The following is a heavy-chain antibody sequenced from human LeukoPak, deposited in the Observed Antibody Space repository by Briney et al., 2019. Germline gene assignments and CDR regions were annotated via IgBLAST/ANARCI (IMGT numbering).Heavy chain of an antibody. Sequence: ASVKVSCKASGYTFTYYYMHWVRQAPGQGLEWMGIINPSGGSTSYAQKFQGRVTMTRDTSTSTVYMELSSLRSEDTAVYYCARDGPPPYDSSVQYYFDYWGQGTLVTVSS. CDR1: GYTFTYYY. V-gene: IGHV1-46*01. D-gene: IGHD3-22*01. CDR3: ARDGPPPYDSSVQYYFDY. J-gene: IGHJ4*02. CDR2: INPSGGST.